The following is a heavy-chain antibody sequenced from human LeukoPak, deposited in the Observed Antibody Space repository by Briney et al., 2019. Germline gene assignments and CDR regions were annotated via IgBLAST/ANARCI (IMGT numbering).Heavy chain of an antibody. CDR2: IHGSGVTT. CDR3: AKDPNGGYVGAFDS. Sequence: GSLRLSCAASGFTFSSYAMTWVRPAPGEGLEWVSGIHGSGVTTYYADSVKGRFTISRDNSRKMLYLQMNSLRVEDTAVYYCAKDPNGGYVGAFDSWGQGTMVTVSS. D-gene: IGHD5-12*01. V-gene: IGHV3-23*01. J-gene: IGHJ3*02. CDR1: GFTFSSYA.